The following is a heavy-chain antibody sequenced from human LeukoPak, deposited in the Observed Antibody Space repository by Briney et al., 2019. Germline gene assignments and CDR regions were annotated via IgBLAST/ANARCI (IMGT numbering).Heavy chain of an antibody. D-gene: IGHD2-8*02. CDR1: GYTFKNFG. CDR3: TRGGLVSDY. J-gene: IGHJ4*02. V-gene: IGHV1-18*01. CDR2: SGTSDTNT. Sequence: GASVKVSCKTSGYTFKNFGITWVRQAPGQGLEWMGWSGTSDTNTNYAQKFRGRVTMTTDTSTTTGYMELRGLRSDDTAVYYCTRGGLVSDYWGQGTLVTVSS.